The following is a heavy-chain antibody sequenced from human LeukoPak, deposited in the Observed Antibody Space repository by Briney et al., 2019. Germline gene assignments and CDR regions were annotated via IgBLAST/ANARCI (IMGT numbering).Heavy chain of an antibody. J-gene: IGHJ4*02. D-gene: IGHD2-2*01. CDR2: ISTSGGTT. CDR3: AKVHLLGYCSGSGCHYFDY. CDR1: GFTFSSYA. Sequence: GGSLRLSCAASGFTFSSYAMNWVRQVPGKGLEWVSSISTSGGTTYNADSVKGRFTISRDNSKNTLYLQMNSLRAEDTAVYYCAKVHLLGYCSGSGCHYFDYWGQGTLVTVSS. V-gene: IGHV3-23*01.